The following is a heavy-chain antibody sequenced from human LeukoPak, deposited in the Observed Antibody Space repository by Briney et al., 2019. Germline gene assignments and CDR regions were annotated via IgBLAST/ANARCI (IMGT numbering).Heavy chain of an antibody. CDR2: ISAYNGNT. J-gene: IGHJ5*02. D-gene: IGHD3-10*01. CDR3: ARVGLDYGSGSYHNWFDP. Sequence: ASVKVSCKASGYTFTSYGISWVRQAPGQGLEWMGWISAYNGNTNYAQKLQGRVTMTTDTSTSTAYMELSSLRSEDAAVYYCARVGLDYGSGSYHNWFDPWGQGTLVTVSS. CDR1: GYTFTSYG. V-gene: IGHV1-18*01.